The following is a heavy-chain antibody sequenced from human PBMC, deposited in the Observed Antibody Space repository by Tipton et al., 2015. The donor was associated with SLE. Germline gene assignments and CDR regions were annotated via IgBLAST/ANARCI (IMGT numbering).Heavy chain of an antibody. CDR3: AKGRGFGAIYPFDS. CDR2: ISGSGSHT. V-gene: IGHV3-23*01. CDR1: SFTFSSYA. Sequence: SLRLSCAASSFTFSSYAMSWVRQAPGKGLQGVSSISGSGSHTSYADSVKGRFTISRDRSNTLYLQMNSLRAEDTALYYCAKGRGFGAIYPFDSWGQGTLVTVSS. D-gene: IGHD4/OR15-4a*01. J-gene: IGHJ4*02.